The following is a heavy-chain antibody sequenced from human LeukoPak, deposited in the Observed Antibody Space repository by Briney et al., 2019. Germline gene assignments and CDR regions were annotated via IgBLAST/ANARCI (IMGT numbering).Heavy chain of an antibody. CDR1: GFAFSSYA. CDR2: ISGSGGST. Sequence: GGSLRLSCAASGFAFSSYAMSWVRQAPGKGLEWVSAISGSGGSTYYADSVKGRFAISRDNSKNTLDLQMNSLRAEDTAEYYCVKDRCGTTCYSDFDSWGQGTLVTVSS. J-gene: IGHJ4*02. CDR3: VKDRCGTTCYSDFDS. V-gene: IGHV3-23*01. D-gene: IGHD2-15*01.